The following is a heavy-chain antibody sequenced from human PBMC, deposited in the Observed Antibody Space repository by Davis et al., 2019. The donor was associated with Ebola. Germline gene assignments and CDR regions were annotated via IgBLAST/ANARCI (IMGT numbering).Heavy chain of an antibody. V-gene: IGHV5-51*01. D-gene: IGHD3-10*01. CDR2: IHPSDSDT. J-gene: IGHJ6*02. Sequence: GESLKISCKASGYSFTSYCIGWVRQMPGKGLEWMGIIHPSDSDTRYSPSFQGLVTISADKSISTAYLRWSSLKASDTAMYYCARLAMVRGVLMRHTPNYYYYAMDVWGQGTTVTVSS. CDR1: GYSFTSYC. CDR3: ARLAMVRGVLMRHTPNYYYYAMDV.